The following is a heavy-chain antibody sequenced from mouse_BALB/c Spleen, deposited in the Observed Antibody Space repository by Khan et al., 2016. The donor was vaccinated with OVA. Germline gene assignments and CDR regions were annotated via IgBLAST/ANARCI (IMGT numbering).Heavy chain of an antibody. D-gene: IGHD2-14*01. CDR2: LNPSNNYT. J-gene: IGHJ3*01. Sequence: QVQLKQSGAELARPGASVKLSCKASGYTFTCYTLHLVRPRPGQTVEWLGHLNPSNNYTNNNQNFKEKATLLVAESSSPALMQLKYRTTEDSAVYYCVRGGSYYRSDGWFAYWGQGTLVTVSA. CDR3: VRGGSYYRSDGWFAY. V-gene: IGHV1-4*01. CDR1: GYTFTCYT.